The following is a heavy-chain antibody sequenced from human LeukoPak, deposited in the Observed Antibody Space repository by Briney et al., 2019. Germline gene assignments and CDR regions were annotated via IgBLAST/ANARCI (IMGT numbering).Heavy chain of an antibody. CDR2: IYYSGST. Sequence: PSETLSLTCTVSGGSIRGSSYYWTWIRQPAGKGLEWIGYIYYSGSTNCNPSLKSRVTISVDTSKNQFSLKLSSVTAADTAVYYCAARYFDWLEVLPIDAFDIWGQGTMVTVSS. V-gene: IGHV4-61*10. CDR3: AARYFDWLEVLPIDAFDI. J-gene: IGHJ3*02. D-gene: IGHD3-9*01. CDR1: GGSIRGSSYY.